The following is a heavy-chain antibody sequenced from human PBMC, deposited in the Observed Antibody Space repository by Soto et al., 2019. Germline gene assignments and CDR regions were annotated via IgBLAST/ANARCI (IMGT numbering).Heavy chain of an antibody. Sequence: PSETLSRTCAVSGGSTSSGGYSWSWIRQPPGKGLEWIVYIYQGSTYYNPSLKSRVTISVDRSKHQFSLKLGSVTAADTAVYYCARAGGLGAVAVDYWGQGTLVTVSS. CDR2: IYQGST. J-gene: IGHJ4*02. CDR1: GGSTSSGGYS. CDR3: ARAGGLGAVAVDY. V-gene: IGHV4-30-2*01. D-gene: IGHD6-19*01.